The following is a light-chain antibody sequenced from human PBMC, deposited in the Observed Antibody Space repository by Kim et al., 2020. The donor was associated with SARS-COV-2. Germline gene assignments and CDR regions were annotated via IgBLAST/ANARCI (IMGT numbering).Light chain of an antibody. J-gene: IGLJ2*01. CDR2: QDA. CDR3: QAWDSGTAGV. Sequence: SYELTQPPSVSVSPGQTASITCSGDKLDDRYVGWYQQKPGQSPFLIIYQDAKRPSGIPERFSGSNSGNTATLTISGTQAMDEADYYCQAWDSGTAGVFGGETQLTVL. CDR1: KLDDRY. V-gene: IGLV3-1*01.